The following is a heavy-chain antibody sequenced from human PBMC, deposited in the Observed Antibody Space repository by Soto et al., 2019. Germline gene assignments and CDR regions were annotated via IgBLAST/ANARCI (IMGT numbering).Heavy chain of an antibody. J-gene: IGHJ6*02. CDR1: GGSFSGYY. CDR3: ARERVIYYDFWSGYYTPYYYYGMDV. Sequence: SETLSLTCAVYGGSFSGYYWSWIRQPPGKGLEWIGEINHSGSTNYNPSLKSRVTISVDTSKNQFSLKLSSVTAADAAVYYCARERVIYYDFWSGYYTPYYYYGMDVWGQGTTVTVSS. V-gene: IGHV4-34*01. CDR2: INHSGST. D-gene: IGHD3-3*01.